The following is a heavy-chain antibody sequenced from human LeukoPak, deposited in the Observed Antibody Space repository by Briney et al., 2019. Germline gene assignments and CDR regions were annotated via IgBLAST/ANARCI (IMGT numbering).Heavy chain of an antibody. J-gene: IGHJ5*02. CDR3: AREGAISSDWFDP. D-gene: IGHD1-26*01. Sequence: GGSLRLSCAASGFTFDDYAMHWVRQAPGKGLEWVSGISWNSGSIGYADSVKGRFTISRDNAKNSLYLQMNSLRAEDTALYYCAREGAISSDWFDPWGQGTLVTVSS. CDR2: ISWNSGSI. V-gene: IGHV3-9*01. CDR1: GFTFDDYA.